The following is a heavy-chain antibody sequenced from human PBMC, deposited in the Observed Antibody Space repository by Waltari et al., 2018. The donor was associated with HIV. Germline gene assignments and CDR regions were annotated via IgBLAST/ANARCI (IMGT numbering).Heavy chain of an antibody. D-gene: IGHD3-16*01. CDR1: GFPFRSFG. J-gene: IGHJ4*02. Sequence: QVQLVESGGGVVQPGRSLRLSCVASGFPFRSFGMHWVRQVPGKGLEWVAVIWYDGSTKYYADSVRGRFTISRDNSNNTLYLQMSSLRADDTAVYYCGGGPNYFDYWGQGTLVTVSS. CDR3: GGGPNYFDY. V-gene: IGHV3-33*01. CDR2: IWYDGSTK.